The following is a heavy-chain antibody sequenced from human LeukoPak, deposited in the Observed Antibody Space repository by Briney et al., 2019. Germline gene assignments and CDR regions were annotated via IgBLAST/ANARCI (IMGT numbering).Heavy chain of an antibody. D-gene: IGHD2-2*03. V-gene: IGHV4-61*02. J-gene: IGHJ5*02. CDR2: IYTSGST. CDR1: GGSISSGSYY. CDR3: ARHGYCSSTSCYGNWFDP. Sequence: SETLSLTCTVSGGSISSGSYYWSWTRQPAGKGLEWIGRIYTSGSTNYNPSLKSRVTISVDTSKNQFSLKLSSVTAADTAVYYCARHGYCSSTSCYGNWFDPWGQGTLVTVSS.